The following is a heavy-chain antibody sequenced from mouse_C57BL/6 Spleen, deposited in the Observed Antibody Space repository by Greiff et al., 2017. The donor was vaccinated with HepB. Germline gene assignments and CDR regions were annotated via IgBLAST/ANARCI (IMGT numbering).Heavy chain of an antibody. CDR2: VYPGSGSI. CDR3: ARHQEVYEWFAY. CDR1: GYTFTEYT. Sequence: QVHVKQSGAELVKPGASVKLSCKASGYTFTEYTIHWVKQRSGQGLEWIGWVYPGSGSIKYNEKFKDKATLTADKSSSTVYMELSRWTSEDSAVYFCARHQEVYEWFAYWGQGTLVTVSA. D-gene: IGHD2-3*01. V-gene: IGHV1-62-2*01. J-gene: IGHJ3*01.